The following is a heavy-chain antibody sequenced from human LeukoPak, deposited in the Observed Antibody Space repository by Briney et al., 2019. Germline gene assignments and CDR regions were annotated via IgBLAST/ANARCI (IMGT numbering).Heavy chain of an antibody. CDR1: GGSFSGYY. D-gene: IGHD3-3*01. J-gene: IGHJ6*02. CDR2: INHSGST. Sequence: SSETLSLTCAVYGGSFSGYYWSWIRQPPGKRLEWIGEINHSGSTNYNPSLKSRVTISVDTSKNQFSLKLSSVTAADTAVYYCARAYYDFWSGYYMYYYGMDVWGQGTTVTVSS. V-gene: IGHV4-34*01. CDR3: ARAYYDFWSGYYMYYYGMDV.